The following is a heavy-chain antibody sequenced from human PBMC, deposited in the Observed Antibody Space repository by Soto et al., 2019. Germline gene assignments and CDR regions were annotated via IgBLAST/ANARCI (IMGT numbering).Heavy chain of an antibody. CDR3: ARRYYYGSWSYFPVNDAFDI. CDR1: GYSFTSYW. J-gene: IGHJ3*02. V-gene: IGHV5-51*01. D-gene: IGHD3-10*01. Sequence: GESLKISCKGSGYSFTSYWIGWVRQMPGKGLEWMGIIYPGDSDTRYSPSFQGQVTISADKYISTAYLQWSSLKASDTAMYYCARRYYYGSWSYFPVNDAFDIWGQGTMVTVSS. CDR2: IYPGDSDT.